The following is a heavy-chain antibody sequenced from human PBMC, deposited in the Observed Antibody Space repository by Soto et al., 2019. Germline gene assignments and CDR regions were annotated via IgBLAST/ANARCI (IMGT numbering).Heavy chain of an antibody. CDR3: ARDPAP. CDR2: IYNSGST. V-gene: IGHV4-31*03. J-gene: IGHJ5*02. Sequence: QVQLQESGPGLVKPSQTLSLTCTVSGGSISSGGYYWSWIRQHPGQGLVWIGYIYNSGSTYYNPSLQSRVTISAATSKNQFSLKLSSVTAADPAVYYCARDPAPWGQGTLVTVSS. CDR1: GGSISSGGYY.